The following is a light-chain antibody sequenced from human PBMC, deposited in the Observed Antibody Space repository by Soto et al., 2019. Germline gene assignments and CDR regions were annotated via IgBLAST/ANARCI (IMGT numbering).Light chain of an antibody. J-gene: IGLJ3*02. Sequence: QSVLTQPPSVSAAPGQKVTISCSGSSSNIGTNYVSWYQQVPGRAPKLVIFDNSKRPSGIPDRFSGSKSGSSATLGVTGLQTGDEADYYCGTWDSDLRSELFGGGTQLTVL. CDR3: GTWDSDLRSEL. CDR2: DNS. CDR1: SSNIGTNY. V-gene: IGLV1-51*01.